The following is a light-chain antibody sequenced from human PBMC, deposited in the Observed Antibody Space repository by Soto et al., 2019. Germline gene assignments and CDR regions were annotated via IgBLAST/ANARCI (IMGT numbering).Light chain of an antibody. Sequence: EIVLTQSPGTLSLSPGERATLSCRASQSVSSNYLAWYQQKPGQAPRLLIYGASGRATGIPDRFSGSGSGTDFTLTISRLEPDDFAVYYCQQYGSSPRVYTFGQGTKLEIK. J-gene: IGKJ2*01. CDR2: GAS. CDR1: QSVSSNY. CDR3: QQYGSSPRVYT. V-gene: IGKV3-20*01.